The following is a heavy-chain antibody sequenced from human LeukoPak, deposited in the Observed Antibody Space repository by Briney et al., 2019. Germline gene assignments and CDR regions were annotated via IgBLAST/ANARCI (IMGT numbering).Heavy chain of an antibody. CDR3: ARVSGRFTWYFDL. J-gene: IGHJ2*01. CDR1: DYSISSSYY. V-gene: IGHV4-38-2*02. Sequence: SETLSLTCTVSDYSISSSYYWGWIRQPPGKGLEWFGIIYHSGRTYYNPSLKSRVTISVDTSKNQFSLKLSSVTAADTAVYYCARVSGRFTWYFDLWGRGTLVTVSS. CDR2: IYHSGRT.